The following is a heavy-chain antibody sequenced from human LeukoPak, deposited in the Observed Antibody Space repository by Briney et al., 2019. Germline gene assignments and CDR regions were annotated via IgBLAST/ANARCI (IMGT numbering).Heavy chain of an antibody. CDR1: GGSFSGYY. D-gene: IGHD2-2*02. J-gene: IGHJ6*03. CDR3: ARVRYCSSTSCYRRGYYYYYYYMDV. CDR2: INHSGST. Sequence: PSETLSLTCAVYGGSFSGYYWSWIRQPPGKGLEWIGEINHSGSTNYNPSLKSRVTISVVTSKNQFSLKLSSVTAADTAVYYCARVRYCSSTSCYRRGYYYYYYYMDVWGKGTTVTVSS. V-gene: IGHV4-34*01.